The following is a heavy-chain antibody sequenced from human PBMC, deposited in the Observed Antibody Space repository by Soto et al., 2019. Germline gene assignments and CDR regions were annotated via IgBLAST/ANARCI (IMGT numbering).Heavy chain of an antibody. CDR1: GFSLSTSGVG. CDR3: ARRTDDGTFDH. CDR2: IYWDNDK. J-gene: IGHJ4*01. Sequence: QITLKESGPTLVKPTQTLTLTCTFSGFSLSTSGVGVGWSRQPPGKALEGLGLIYWDNDKHYRPSLKSRLTITKDPSQNQVVLTMTNMDPVDTAIYFCARRTDDGTFDHWGHGTLVIVSS. V-gene: IGHV2-5*02. D-gene: IGHD1-1*01.